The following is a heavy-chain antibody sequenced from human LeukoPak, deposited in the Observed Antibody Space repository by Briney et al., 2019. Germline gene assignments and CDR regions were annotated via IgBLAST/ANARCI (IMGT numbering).Heavy chain of an antibody. D-gene: IGHD6-13*01. J-gene: IGHJ3*02. CDR3: ARVKSGYSSSWYEGLDAFDI. V-gene: IGHV3-30*12. CDR1: RSFFTTYG. Sequence: PGGSLRLSCAASRSFFTTYGIHWARQVPGKGLEWVAMISYDGSNTLYTDSVKGRFTISRDNSKNTLYLQMNSLRAEDTAVYYCARVKSGYSSSWYEGLDAFDIWGQGTMVTVSS. CDR2: ISYDGSNT.